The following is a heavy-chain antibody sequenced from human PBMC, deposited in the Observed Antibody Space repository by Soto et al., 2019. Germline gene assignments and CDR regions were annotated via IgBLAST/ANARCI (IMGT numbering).Heavy chain of an antibody. D-gene: IGHD6-6*01. Sequence: EVQLLESGGGLVQPGGSLRLSCEASGFTFSSYPMSWVRQAPGKGLEWISGITRGATNAYYADSVKGRITISRDNSKNTLYLQLNSLRAEDTAVYYCAKEAARPGPCDSWGQGTLVTVSS. V-gene: IGHV3-23*01. J-gene: IGHJ4*02. CDR3: AKEAARPGPCDS. CDR1: GFTFSSYP. CDR2: ITRGATNA.